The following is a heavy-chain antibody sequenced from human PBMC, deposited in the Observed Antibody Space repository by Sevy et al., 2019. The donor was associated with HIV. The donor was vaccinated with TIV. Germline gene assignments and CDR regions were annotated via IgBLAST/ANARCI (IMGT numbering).Heavy chain of an antibody. CDR1: GFAFYDYS. CDR2: LSFVCGKI. CDR3: AREGCTRPHDY. V-gene: IGHV3-23*01. Sequence: GGSLRLSCAASGFAFYDYSMSWIRQAPGKGLEWVATLSFVCGKINYADSVKGRFTISRDNSKNSFYLQMDKLRVEDTALYYCAREGCTRPHDYWGQGTRVTVSS. D-gene: IGHD2-8*01. J-gene: IGHJ4*02.